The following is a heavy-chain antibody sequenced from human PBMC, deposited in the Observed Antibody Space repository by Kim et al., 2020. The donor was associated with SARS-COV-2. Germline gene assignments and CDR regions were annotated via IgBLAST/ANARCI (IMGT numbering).Heavy chain of an antibody. D-gene: IGHD4-17*01. Sequence: GGSLRLSCAASGFTFSSYDMHWVRQATGKGLEWVSAIGTAGDTYYPGSVKGRFTISRENAKNSLYLQMNSLRAGDTAVYYCARAGYGDYEGGYYYYYYMDVWGKGTTVTVSS. CDR2: IGTAGDT. J-gene: IGHJ6*03. CDR3: ARAGYGDYEGGYYYYYYMDV. V-gene: IGHV3-13*01. CDR1: GFTFSSYD.